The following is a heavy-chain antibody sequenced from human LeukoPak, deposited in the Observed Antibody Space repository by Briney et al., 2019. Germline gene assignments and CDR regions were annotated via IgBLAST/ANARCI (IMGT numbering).Heavy chain of an antibody. CDR1: GGSISSYY. CDR3: ARDRDAAAGYFDY. V-gene: IGHV4-59*01. D-gene: IGHD3-10*01. CDR2: IYYSGST. Sequence: SETLSLTCTVSGGSISSYYWSWIRQPPGKGLEWIGYIYYSGSTNYNPSLKSRVTISVDTSKNQFSLKLSSVTAADTAVYYCARDRDAAAGYFDYWGQGTLVTVSS. J-gene: IGHJ4*02.